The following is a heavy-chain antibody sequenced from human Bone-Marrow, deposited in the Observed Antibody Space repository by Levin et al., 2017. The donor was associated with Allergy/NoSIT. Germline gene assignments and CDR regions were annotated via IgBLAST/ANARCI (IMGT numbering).Heavy chain of an antibody. V-gene: IGHV4-34*01. Sequence: SQTLSLTCAVYGGTFSGYYWSWIRQSPGKGLEWIGEINHSGSTNYNPSLKSRLTISVDTSKNQFSLKVGSVTAADTAVYYCARGGAALVHGIDYWGQGTLVTVSS. D-gene: IGHD5-18*01. CDR3: ARGGAALVHGIDY. CDR1: GGTFSGYY. J-gene: IGHJ4*02. CDR2: INHSGST.